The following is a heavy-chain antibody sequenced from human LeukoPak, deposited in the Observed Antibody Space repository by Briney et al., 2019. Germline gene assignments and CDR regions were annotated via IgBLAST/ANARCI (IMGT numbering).Heavy chain of an antibody. CDR3: AKEEAAVAFDY. Sequence: GGSLRLSCAASGFTFSDYYMSWIRQAPGKGLEWVSYISSSGSTIYYADSVKGRFTISRDNAKNSLYLQMNSLRAEDTAVYYCAKEEAAVAFDYWGQGTLVTVSS. D-gene: IGHD6-19*01. J-gene: IGHJ4*02. CDR2: ISSSGSTI. V-gene: IGHV3-11*01. CDR1: GFTFSDYY.